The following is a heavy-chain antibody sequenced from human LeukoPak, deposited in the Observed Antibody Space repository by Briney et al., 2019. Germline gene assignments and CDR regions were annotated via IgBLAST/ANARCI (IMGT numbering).Heavy chain of an antibody. V-gene: IGHV1-2*02. CDR2: INPNSGGT. CDR3: ARDRSSSLVAYYFDY. J-gene: IGHJ4*02. D-gene: IGHD6-13*01. CDR1: GYTFTGYY. Sequence: WASVKVSCKASGYTFTGYYMHWVRQAPGQGLEWMGWINPNSGGTNYAQKFQGRVTMTRDTSISTAYMELSRLRSDDTAVYYCARDRSSSLVAYYFDYWGQGTLVTVSS.